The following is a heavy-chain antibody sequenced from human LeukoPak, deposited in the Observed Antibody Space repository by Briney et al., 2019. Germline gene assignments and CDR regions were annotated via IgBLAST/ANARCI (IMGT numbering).Heavy chain of an antibody. J-gene: IGHJ6*02. D-gene: IGHD2-2*01. Sequence: SVKVSCKASGGTFSSYAISWVRQAPGQGLEWMGGIIPIFGTANYAQKFQGRVTITADESTSTAYMELSSLRSEDTAMYYCAREDIVVVPRQDYYYYYGMDVWGQGTTVTVSS. CDR1: GGTFSSYA. CDR2: IIPIFGTA. CDR3: AREDIVVVPRQDYYYYYGMDV. V-gene: IGHV1-69*13.